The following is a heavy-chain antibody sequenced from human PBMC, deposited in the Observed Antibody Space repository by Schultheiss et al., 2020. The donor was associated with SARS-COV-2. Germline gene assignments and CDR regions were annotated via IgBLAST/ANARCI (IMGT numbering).Heavy chain of an antibody. D-gene: IGHD6-13*01. Sequence: SQTLSLTCTVSGGSISSGGYYWGWIRQPPGKGLEWIGSIYHSGSTYYNPSLKSRVTISVDTSKNQFSLKLSSVTAADTAVYYCARGIAAAGTKEFDYWGQGTLVTVSS. V-gene: IGHV4-39*07. CDR2: IYHSGST. J-gene: IGHJ4*02. CDR3: ARGIAAAGTKEFDY. CDR1: GGSISSGGYY.